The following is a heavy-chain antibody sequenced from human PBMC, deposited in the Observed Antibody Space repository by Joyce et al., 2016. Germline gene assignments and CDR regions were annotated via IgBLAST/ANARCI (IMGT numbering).Heavy chain of an antibody. CDR1: GYTFTDYY. J-gene: IGHJ6*03. Sequence: VQLVQSGAEVKKPGATVKISCKVSGYTFTDYYMHWVQQAPGKGLEWMGLVDPEDGETLYAEKFQGRVTITAGTSTDTAYMGLSSLRSEDTAVYYCATVDYYYGSGTPRDYYYYMDVWGKGTTVTVSS. CDR3: ATVDYYYGSGTPRDYYYYMDV. CDR2: VDPEDGET. V-gene: IGHV1-69-2*01. D-gene: IGHD3-10*01.